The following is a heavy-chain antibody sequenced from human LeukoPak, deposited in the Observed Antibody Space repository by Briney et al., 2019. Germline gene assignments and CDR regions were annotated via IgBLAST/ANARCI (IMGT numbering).Heavy chain of an antibody. V-gene: IGHV3-23*01. CDR2: ILDSGYST. Sequence: GGSLRLSCAASGLTFSSYAMSWVRQAPGKGLEWVSGILDSGYSTYYANSVKGRFTISRDNSNNTLYLPMNSLRAEDTAVYYCAKLGGHPLHNYYVGVWGKGTTVAVSS. D-gene: IGHD3-16*01. CDR1: GLTFSSYA. J-gene: IGHJ6*03. CDR3: AKLGGHPLHNYYVGV.